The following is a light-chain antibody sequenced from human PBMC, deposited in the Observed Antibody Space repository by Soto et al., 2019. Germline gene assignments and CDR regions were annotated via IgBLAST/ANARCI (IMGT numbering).Light chain of an antibody. J-gene: IGLJ2*01. CDR1: SSNIGAGYD. Sequence: QSVLTQPPSVSGTPGQRVTISCTGSSSNIGAGYDVHWYQQVPGTAPKLLISDNNNRPSGVPHRFSGSKSGTSASLAITGLQYEDEADYDCQSYDSSLSGSVFGGGTKLTVL. V-gene: IGLV1-40*01. CDR3: QSYDSSLSGSV. CDR2: DNN.